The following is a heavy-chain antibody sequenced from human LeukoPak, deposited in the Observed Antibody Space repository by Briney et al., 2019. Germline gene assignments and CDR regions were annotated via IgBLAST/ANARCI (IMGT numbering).Heavy chain of an antibody. CDR1: GDSISTNHW. CDR3: ARLSGYSSGHYYSDY. D-gene: IGHD3-22*01. CDR2: VYHSGST. J-gene: IGHJ4*02. Sequence: PSETLSLTCAVSGDSISTNHWWSWVRQPPGKGLEWIGEVYHSGSTNYNPSLKSRVTISVDTSKNQFSLKLSSVTAADTAVYYCARLSGYSSGHYYSDYWGQGTLVTVSS. V-gene: IGHV4-4*02.